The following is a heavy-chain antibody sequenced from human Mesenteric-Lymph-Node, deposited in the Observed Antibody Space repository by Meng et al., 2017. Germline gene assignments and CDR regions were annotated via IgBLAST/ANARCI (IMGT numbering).Heavy chain of an antibody. D-gene: IGHD4-17*01. CDR2: IYYSGST. CDR3: ASLYGDSSVWYLDL. J-gene: IGHJ2*01. Sequence: QVQLQEVGQGLVKPSGTLSLPCTVSGGPISSSSYYWCWIRQPPGKGLEWIGSIYYSGSTYYNPSLKSRVTISVDTSKNQFSLKLSSVTAADTAVYYCASLYGDSSVWYLDLWGRGTLVTVSS. CDR1: GGPISSSSYY. V-gene: IGHV4-39*07.